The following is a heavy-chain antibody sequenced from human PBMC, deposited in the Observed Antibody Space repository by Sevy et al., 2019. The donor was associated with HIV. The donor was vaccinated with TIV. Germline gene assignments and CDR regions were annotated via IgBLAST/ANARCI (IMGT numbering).Heavy chain of an antibody. CDR3: VRILSTSYYNYHALDV. CDR1: GYTFTSYD. CDR2: MSPNSGNT. J-gene: IGHJ6*02. V-gene: IGHV1-8*01. D-gene: IGHD2-2*01. Sequence: DSVKVSCRASGYTFTSYDIHWVRQTTGQGLEWMGWMSPNSGNTGYAQKFQGRVTMTRDTSKGTAYMELSSLRSDDTAVYYCVRILSTSYYNYHALDVWGQGTTVTVSS.